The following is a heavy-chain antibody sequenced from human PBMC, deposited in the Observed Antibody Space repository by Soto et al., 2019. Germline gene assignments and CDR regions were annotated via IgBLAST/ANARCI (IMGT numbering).Heavy chain of an antibody. J-gene: IGHJ4*02. V-gene: IGHV1-69*02. CDR2: IIPILGIA. CDR3: ARSYCSGGSCYPTNFDY. D-gene: IGHD2-15*01. Sequence: QVQLVQSGAEVKKPGSSVKVSCKASGGTFSSYTISWVRQAPGQGLEWMGRIIPILGIANYAQKFQGRVTITADKSPSTAYMELSSLRSEDTAVYYCARSYCSGGSCYPTNFDYWGQGTLVTVSS. CDR1: GGTFSSYT.